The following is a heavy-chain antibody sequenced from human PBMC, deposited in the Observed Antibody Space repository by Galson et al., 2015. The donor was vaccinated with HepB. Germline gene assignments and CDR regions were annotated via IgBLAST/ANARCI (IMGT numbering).Heavy chain of an antibody. J-gene: IGHJ2*01. CDR2: LTGNGGTT. Sequence: SLRLSCAASGFTFSNYAMHWVRQVPGEGPEYVSALTGNGGTTHYANSVKGRFTISGDISRNTMYLQTDSLRPEDMAVYYCARERESSGYFGYFDLWGRGTPVIVSS. CDR1: GFTFSNYA. CDR3: ARERESSGYFGYFDL. D-gene: IGHD3-22*01. V-gene: IGHV3-64*01.